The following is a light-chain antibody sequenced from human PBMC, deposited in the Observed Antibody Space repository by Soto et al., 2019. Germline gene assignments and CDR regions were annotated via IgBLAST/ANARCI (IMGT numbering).Light chain of an antibody. CDR2: EVS. CDR3: SSYAGSNNWV. CDR1: SSDVGDYNY. J-gene: IGLJ3*02. V-gene: IGLV2-8*01. Sequence: QSALTQPPSASGSPGQSVTISCTGTSSDVGDYNYVSWYQQHPGKAPKLMIYEVSKRPSGVPDRFSGSKSGNTASLTVSGLQADDAADYYCSSYAGSNNWVFGGGTKLTVL.